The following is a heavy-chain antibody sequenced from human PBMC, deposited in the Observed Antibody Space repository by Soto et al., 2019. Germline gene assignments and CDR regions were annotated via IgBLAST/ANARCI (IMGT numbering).Heavy chain of an antibody. CDR1: GYTFTSYY. J-gene: IGHJ4*02. Sequence: QVQLVQSGAEVKKPGASVKVSCKASGYTFTSYYMNWVRQAPGQGLEWLGIINPSGGYTTYAQRFLGRVTMTSVPSTRTFHMELGSLTSEDTAAYYCARSGGIVVETAPFDHWGQGTLVTVSS. CDR3: ARSGGIVVETAPFDH. D-gene: IGHD2-21*02. V-gene: IGHV1-46*03. CDR2: INPSGGYT.